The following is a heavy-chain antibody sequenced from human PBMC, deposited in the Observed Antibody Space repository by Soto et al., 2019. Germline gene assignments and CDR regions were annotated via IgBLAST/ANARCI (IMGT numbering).Heavy chain of an antibody. D-gene: IGHD2-15*01. J-gene: IGHJ6*02. V-gene: IGHV1-46*01. CDR3: ARGDVVVAATPDTSQFYYYYGMDV. Sequence: QVQLVQSGAEVKKPGASVKVSCKASGYTFTSYYMHWVGQAPGQGLEWMGIINPSGGSTSYAQKFQGRVTMTRDTSTSTVYMELSSLRSEDTAVYYCARGDVVVAATPDTSQFYYYYGMDVWGQGTTVTVSS. CDR2: INPSGGST. CDR1: GYTFTSYY.